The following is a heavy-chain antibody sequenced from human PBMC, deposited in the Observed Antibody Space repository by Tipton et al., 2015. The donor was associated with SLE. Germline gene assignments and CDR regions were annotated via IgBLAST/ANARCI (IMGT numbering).Heavy chain of an antibody. CDR1: DGSISDYY. J-gene: IGHJ6*03. D-gene: IGHD2-2*01. V-gene: IGHV4-4*07. CDR3: ARDAYHPDYYYYYYMDV. Sequence: LRLSCTVSDGSISDYYWTWIRQPAGEGLEWIGRIYASGSTNYNPSLRSRAAMSVDTSKSHFSLKLSSVTAADTAVYYCARDAYHPDYYYYYYMDVWGKGTTVTVSS. CDR2: IYASGST.